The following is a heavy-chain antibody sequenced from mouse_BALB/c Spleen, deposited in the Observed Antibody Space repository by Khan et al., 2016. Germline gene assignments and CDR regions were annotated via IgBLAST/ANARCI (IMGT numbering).Heavy chain of an antibody. J-gene: IGHJ2*01. V-gene: IGHV3-2*02. CDR1: GYSITSDYA. CDR3: ARGRVFDY. Sequence: EVKLLESGPGLVKPSQSLSLTCTVTGYSITSDYAWNWIRQFPGNKLEWMGYISYSGSTSYNQSLKSRISITRDKSKKQIFLQLNSVTTEDTATYYCARGRVFDYWGQGTTLTVSS. CDR2: ISYSGST.